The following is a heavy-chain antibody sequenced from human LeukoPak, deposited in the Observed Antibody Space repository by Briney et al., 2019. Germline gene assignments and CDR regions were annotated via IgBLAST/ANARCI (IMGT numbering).Heavy chain of an antibody. J-gene: IGHJ6*03. Sequence: SVKVSCKASGGTFSSYTISWVRQAPGQGLEWMGRIIPILGIANYAQKFQGRVTITADKSTSTAYMELSSLRSEDTAVYYCASFGDGDTAIRDYYYYMDVWGKGTTVTVSS. CDR2: IIPILGIA. CDR1: GGTFSSYT. CDR3: ASFGDGDTAIRDYYYYMDV. V-gene: IGHV1-69*02. D-gene: IGHD5-18*01.